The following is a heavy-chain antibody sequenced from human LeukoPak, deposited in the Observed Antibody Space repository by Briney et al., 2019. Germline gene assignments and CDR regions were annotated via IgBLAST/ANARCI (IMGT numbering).Heavy chain of an antibody. D-gene: IGHD2-2*01. CDR2: LKQDGSEK. J-gene: IGHJ4*02. CDR1: GFTFSSYW. V-gene: IGHV3-7*01. Sequence: GGSLRLSCAASGFTFSSYWMSWVRQAPGKGLEWVANLKQDGSEKYYVDSVKGRFTISRDNAKNSLYLQMNSLRAEDTAVYYCARDAVVPAAMRGSFDYWGQGTLVTVSS. CDR3: ARDAVVPAAMRGSFDY.